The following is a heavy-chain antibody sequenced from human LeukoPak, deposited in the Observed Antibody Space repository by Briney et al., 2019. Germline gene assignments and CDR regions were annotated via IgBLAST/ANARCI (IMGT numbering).Heavy chain of an antibody. CDR1: GFTFSSYS. J-gene: IGHJ3*02. D-gene: IGHD1-26*01. V-gene: IGHV3-21*01. Sequence: GGSLRLSWAASGFTFSSYSMNWVRQAPGKGLEWVSSISSSSSYIYYADSVKGRFTISRDNAKNSLYLQMNSLRAEDTAVYYCARVPRKLPGPFDAFDIWGQGTMVTVSS. CDR2: ISSSSSYI. CDR3: ARVPRKLPGPFDAFDI.